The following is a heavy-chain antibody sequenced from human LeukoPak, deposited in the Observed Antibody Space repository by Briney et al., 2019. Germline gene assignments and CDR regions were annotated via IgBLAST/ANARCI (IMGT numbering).Heavy chain of an antibody. D-gene: IGHD3-10*01. CDR1: GFTFSSYW. V-gene: IGHV3-7*01. CDR3: ARVLSGSYHYFDY. Sequence: GGSLRLSCAASGFTFSSYWMSWVRQAPGKGLDWVANIKQDGSEKYFVDSVKGRFTISRDNAKNSLYLQMNSLRAEDTAVYYCARVLSGSYHYFDYWGQGTLVTVSS. J-gene: IGHJ4*02. CDR2: IKQDGSEK.